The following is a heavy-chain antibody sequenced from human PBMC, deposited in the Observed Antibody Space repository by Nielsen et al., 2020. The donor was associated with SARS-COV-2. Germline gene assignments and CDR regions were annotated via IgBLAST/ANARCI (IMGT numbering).Heavy chain of an antibody. D-gene: IGHD3-10*01. J-gene: IGHJ6*03. V-gene: IGHV3-23*01. CDR2: IFASGSGT. CDR1: GLSFNNYA. Sequence: GGSLRLSCEASGLSFNNYAMTWVRQAPGKGLEWVSAIFASGSGTYYADSVKGRFTISRDNSRNTLYLQMDSLRAEDTAVYYCARVAGRAMDVWGKGTTVTVSS. CDR3: ARVAGRAMDV.